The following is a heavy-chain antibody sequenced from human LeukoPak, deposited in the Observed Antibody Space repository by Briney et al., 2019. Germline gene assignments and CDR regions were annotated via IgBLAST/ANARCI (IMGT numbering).Heavy chain of an antibody. CDR3: VREPNQDYYYDSSGYYDPDDY. CDR2: ITSSSAER. CDR1: GFTFTAYS. Sequence: GGSLRLSCAASGFTFTAYSMNWVRQAPGKGLEWVSHITSSSAERYYTHSVKGRFTISRDNAKNSLYLQMNSLRAEDTAVYYCVREPNQDYYYDSSGYYDPDDYWGQGTLVTVSS. D-gene: IGHD3-22*01. J-gene: IGHJ4*02. V-gene: IGHV3-21*05.